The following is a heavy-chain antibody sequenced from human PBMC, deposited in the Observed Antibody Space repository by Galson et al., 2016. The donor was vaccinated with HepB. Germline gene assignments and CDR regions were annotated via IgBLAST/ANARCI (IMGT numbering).Heavy chain of an antibody. Sequence: LSLTCAVSGGSISSSNWWNWVRQPPGKGLEWIGEIYHSGTTNYNPSLKSRVTLSVDKSKNQFSLNLSSVTAAGTAVYYCARDDVETLGFRGLANWFDPWGQGTLVTVSS. CDR1: GGSISSSNW. D-gene: IGHD3/OR15-3a*01. CDR3: ARDDVETLGFRGLANWFDP. CDR2: IYHSGTT. J-gene: IGHJ5*02. V-gene: IGHV4-4*02.